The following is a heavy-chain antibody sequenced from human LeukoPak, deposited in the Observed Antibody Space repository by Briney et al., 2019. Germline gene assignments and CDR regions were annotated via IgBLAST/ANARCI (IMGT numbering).Heavy chain of an antibody. CDR2: ISDRGGST. D-gene: IGHD3-22*01. CDR1: GITLSNYG. Sequence: GGSLRLSCAVSGITLSNYGMSWVRQAPGKGLEWVAGISDRGGSTNYADSVKGRFTISRDNPKNTLYLRMNSLRAEDTAVYFCAKRGVVIRVILVGFHKEAYYFDSWGQGALVTVSS. J-gene: IGHJ4*02. V-gene: IGHV3-23*01. CDR3: AKRGVVIRVILVGFHKEAYYFDS.